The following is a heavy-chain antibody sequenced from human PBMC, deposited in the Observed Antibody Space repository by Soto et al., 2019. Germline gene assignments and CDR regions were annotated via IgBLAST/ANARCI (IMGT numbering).Heavy chain of an antibody. CDR1: EFTFSSYG. J-gene: IGHJ4*02. CDR2: ISYDGNNK. CDR3: AKDHLETTVTTPSY. Sequence: PGGSLRLSCAASEFTFSSYGMHWVRQAPGKGLEWVAVISYDGNNKYYADSVKGRFTISRDNFKNTLYLQMDSLRAEDTAMYYCAKDHLETTVTTPSYWGQGTLVTVSS. V-gene: IGHV3-30*18. D-gene: IGHD4-17*01.